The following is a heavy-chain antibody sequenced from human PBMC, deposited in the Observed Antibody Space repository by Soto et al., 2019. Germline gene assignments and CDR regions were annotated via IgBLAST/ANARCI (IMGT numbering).Heavy chain of an antibody. CDR2: IKQDGSER. Sequence: GGSLRLSCAASGFTFSRYWMSWVRQAPGKGLQLVANIKQDGSERYHVDYVKGRFTISRDNAKNLVYLQMNSLRAEDTAVYYCARDCSGWTPHYGMDVWGQGTTVTVSS. J-gene: IGHJ6*02. D-gene: IGHD6-19*01. V-gene: IGHV3-7*01. CDR3: ARDCSGWTPHYGMDV. CDR1: GFTFSRYW.